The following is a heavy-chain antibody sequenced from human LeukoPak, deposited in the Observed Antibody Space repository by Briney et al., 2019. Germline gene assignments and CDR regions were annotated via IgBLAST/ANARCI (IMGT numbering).Heavy chain of an antibody. CDR1: GFTFSSYA. J-gene: IGHJ4*02. CDR3: AKETSRIGGSMASFDY. V-gene: IGHV3-23*01. Sequence: GGSLRLSCAASGFTFSSYAMSWVRQAPGKGLEWVSAISGSGGSTYYADSVKGRFTISRDNSKNTLYLQMNSLRAEDTAVYYCAKETSRIGGSMASFDYWGQGTLVTVSS. D-gene: IGHD1-26*01. CDR2: ISGSGGST.